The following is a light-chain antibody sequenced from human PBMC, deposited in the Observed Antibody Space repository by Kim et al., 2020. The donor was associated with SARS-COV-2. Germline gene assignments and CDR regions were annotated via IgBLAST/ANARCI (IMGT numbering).Light chain of an antibody. J-gene: IGLJ1*01. V-gene: IGLV1-44*01. CDR2: NNN. CDR1: SSNIESNT. CDR3: AAWDDSLNGLV. Sequence: GQRVTISCSGSSSNIESNTVNWYQQLPGTAPKLLMYNNNQRPSGVPDRFSGSKSGTSASLAISGLQSEDEADYYCAAWDDSLNGLVFGAGTKVTVL.